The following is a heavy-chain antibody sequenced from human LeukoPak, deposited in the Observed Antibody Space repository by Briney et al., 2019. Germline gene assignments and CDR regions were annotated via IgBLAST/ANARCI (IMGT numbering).Heavy chain of an antibody. J-gene: IGHJ3*02. CDR2: ISGSGAST. D-gene: IGHD2-15*01. V-gene: IGHV3-23*01. CDR3: ARVGGFNAFDI. CDR1: GFSFGGFA. Sequence: GGSLRLSCAASGFSFGGFAMSWVRQAPGKGLEWVTGISGSGASTNYADSVKGRFTTSRDNSMNTVHLQINSLRAEDTAVYYCARVGGFNAFDIWGQGTMVTVSS.